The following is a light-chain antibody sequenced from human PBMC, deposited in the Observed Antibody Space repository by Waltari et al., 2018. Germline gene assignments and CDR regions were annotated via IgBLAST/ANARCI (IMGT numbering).Light chain of an antibody. V-gene: IGKV1-39*01. CDR1: QSIGHY. J-gene: IGKJ1*01. CDR3: QETYSSPPST. Sequence: DIQVTQSPSSLSAAVGDRVSITWRASQSIGHYLNRYQQKPGKAPKLLIYSASSLQSGVPSRLSGSGSGTDLTLTITSLQPEDFAIYDCQETYSSPPSTFGQGTKVESK. CDR2: SAS.